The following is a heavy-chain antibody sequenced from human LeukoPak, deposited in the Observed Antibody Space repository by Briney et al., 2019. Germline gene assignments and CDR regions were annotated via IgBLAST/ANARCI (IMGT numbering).Heavy chain of an antibody. CDR2: ISGSGGST. CDR3: AKFRYSSSSEGFDY. J-gene: IGHJ4*02. CDR1: GFAFSSYA. D-gene: IGHD6-6*01. Sequence: GGSLRLSCAASGFAFSSYAMSWVRQAPGKGLEWVSAISGSGGSTYYADSVKGRFTISRDNSKNTLYLQMNSLRAEDTAVYYCAKFRYSSSSEGFDYWGQGTLVTVSS. V-gene: IGHV3-23*01.